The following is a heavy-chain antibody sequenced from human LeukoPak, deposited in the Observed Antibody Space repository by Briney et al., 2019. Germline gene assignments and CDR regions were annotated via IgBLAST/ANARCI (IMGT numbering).Heavy chain of an antibody. V-gene: IGHV4-4*07. CDR1: GGSISSYY. Sequence: SETLSLTCTVSGGSISSYYWSWIRQPAGEGLEWIGRIYTSGSTNYNPSLKSRVTISVDTSKNQFSLKLSSVTAADTAVYYCARAGTIFGVVIHNWFDPWGQGTLVTVSS. D-gene: IGHD3-3*01. CDR3: ARAGTIFGVVIHNWFDP. J-gene: IGHJ5*02. CDR2: IYTSGST.